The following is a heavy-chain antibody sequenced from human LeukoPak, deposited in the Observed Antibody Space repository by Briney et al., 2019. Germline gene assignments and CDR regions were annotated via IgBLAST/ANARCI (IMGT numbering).Heavy chain of an antibody. D-gene: IGHD1-26*01. CDR3: AGFPGAYDYYYGMDV. CDR1: GGTFSSYA. J-gene: IGHJ6*02. Sequence: GSSVKVSCKASGGTFSSYAISWVRRAPGQGLEWMGGTIPIFGTANYAQKFQGRVTITADESTSTAYMELSSLRSEDTAVYYCAGFPGAYDYYYGMDVWGQGTTVTVSS. V-gene: IGHV1-69*01. CDR2: TIPIFGTA.